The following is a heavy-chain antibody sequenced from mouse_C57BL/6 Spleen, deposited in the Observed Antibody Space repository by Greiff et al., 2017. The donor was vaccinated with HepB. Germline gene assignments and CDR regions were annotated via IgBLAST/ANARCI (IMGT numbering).Heavy chain of an antibody. CDR3: ARDIYYGPRDYFDY. CDR2: ISYDGSN. CDR1: GYSITSGYY. D-gene: IGHD2-1*01. V-gene: IGHV3-6*01. Sequence: EVQLQQSGPGLVKPSQSLSLTCSVTGYSITSGYYWNWIRQFPGNKLEWMGYISYDGSNNYNPSLKNRISITRDTSKNQFFLKLNSVTTEDTATYYCARDIYYGPRDYFDYWGQGTTLTVSS. J-gene: IGHJ2*01.